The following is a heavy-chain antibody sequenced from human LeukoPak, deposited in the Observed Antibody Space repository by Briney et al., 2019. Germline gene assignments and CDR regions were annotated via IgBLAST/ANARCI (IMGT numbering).Heavy chain of an antibody. CDR3: AKTSLSDPSGHYYYMDV. V-gene: IGHV3-23*01. D-gene: IGHD3-3*01. CDR2: IRASGGAT. Sequence: GGSLRLSCAASGFTFDDYGMSWVRQAPGKGLEWVSGIRASGGATYYADSVKARFTISRDNSQNTVSLQLNNLRIEDTALYYCAKTSLSDPSGHYYYMDVWGKGTTVTVSS. J-gene: IGHJ6*03. CDR1: GFTFDDYG.